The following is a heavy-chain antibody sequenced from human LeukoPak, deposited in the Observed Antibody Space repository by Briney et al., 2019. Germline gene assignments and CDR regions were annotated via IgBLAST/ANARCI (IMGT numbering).Heavy chain of an antibody. D-gene: IGHD1-26*01. CDR3: VRRLGHSGSYPYFDY. CDR2: IYPGDSDT. Sequence: GESLKISCKGSGYSFTSYWIGWVRQMPGKGLEWMGIIYPGDSDTRYSPSFQGQVTISADKSISTAYLQWSSLKASDTAMYYCVRRLGHSGSYPYFDYWGQGTLVTVSS. J-gene: IGHJ4*02. V-gene: IGHV5-51*01. CDR1: GYSFTSYW.